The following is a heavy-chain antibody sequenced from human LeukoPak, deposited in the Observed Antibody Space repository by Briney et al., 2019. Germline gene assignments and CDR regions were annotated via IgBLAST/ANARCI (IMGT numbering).Heavy chain of an antibody. CDR3: ARHFSYYDSSGYYYVPFFDY. CDR1: GGSFSGYY. CDR2: INHSGST. V-gene: IGHV4-34*01. D-gene: IGHD3-22*01. Sequence: SETLSLTCAVYGGSFSGYYWSWIRQPPGKGLEWIGEINHSGSTNYNPSLKSRVTISVDTSKNQFSLKLSSVTAADTAVYYCARHFSYYDSSGYYYVPFFDYWGQGTLVTVSS. J-gene: IGHJ4*02.